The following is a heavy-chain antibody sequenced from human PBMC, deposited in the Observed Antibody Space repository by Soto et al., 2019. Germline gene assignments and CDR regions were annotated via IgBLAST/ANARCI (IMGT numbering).Heavy chain of an antibody. CDR1: GFTFSSYG. CDR3: AKRLGALPDY. CDR2: ISYDGSNK. Sequence: GGSLRLSCAASGFTFSSYGMHWVRQAPGKGLEWVAVISYDGSNKYYADSVKGRFTISRDNSKNTLYLQMNSLRAEDTAVYYCAKRLGALPDYWGQGTLVTVSS. J-gene: IGHJ4*02. V-gene: IGHV3-30*18.